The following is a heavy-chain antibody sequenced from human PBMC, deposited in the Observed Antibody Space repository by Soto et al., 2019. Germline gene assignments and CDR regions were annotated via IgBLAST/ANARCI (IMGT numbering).Heavy chain of an antibody. CDR3: ARDASRYCSGGSCPSFQH. V-gene: IGHV4-31*03. D-gene: IGHD2-15*01. Sequence: QVQLQESGPGLVKPSQTLSLTCTVSGGSISSGGYYWSWIRQHPGKGLEWIGYIYYSGSTYYNPSLKSRVTISVDTSKNQFSLKLSSVTAADTAVYYCARDASRYCSGGSCPSFQHWGQGTLVTVSS. J-gene: IGHJ1*01. CDR1: GGSISSGGYY. CDR2: IYYSGST.